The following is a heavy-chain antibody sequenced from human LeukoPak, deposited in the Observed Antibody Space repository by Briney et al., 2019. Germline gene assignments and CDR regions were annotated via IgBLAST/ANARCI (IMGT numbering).Heavy chain of an antibody. V-gene: IGHV3-23*01. CDR2: ISGSGGST. Sequence: GGSLRLSCAASGFTFSSYAMSWVRQAPGKGLEWASAISGSGGSTYYADSVKGRFTISRDNAKNSLYLQMNSLRAEDTALYYCAGGTAAGTFSDYAFDIWGQGTMVTVSS. J-gene: IGHJ3*02. CDR3: AGGTAAGTFSDYAFDI. D-gene: IGHD6-13*01. CDR1: GFTFSSYA.